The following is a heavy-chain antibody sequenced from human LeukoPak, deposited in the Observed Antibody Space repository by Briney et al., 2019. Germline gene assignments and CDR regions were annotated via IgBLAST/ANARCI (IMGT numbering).Heavy chain of an antibody. CDR3: ARVGYCSSTSCYPYYYYMDV. CDR1: GYSFTSYW. CDR2: IYPGDSDT. Sequence: GESLKISCKGSGYSFTSYWIGWVRQMPGKGLEWMGIIYPGDSDTRYSPSFQGQVTISADKSISTAYLQWSSLKASDTAMYYCARVGYCSSTSCYPYYYYMDVWGKGTTVTVSS. V-gene: IGHV5-51*01. D-gene: IGHD2-2*01. J-gene: IGHJ6*03.